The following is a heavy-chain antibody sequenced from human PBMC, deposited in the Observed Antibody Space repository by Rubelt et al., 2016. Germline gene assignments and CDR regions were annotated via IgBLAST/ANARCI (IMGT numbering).Heavy chain of an antibody. J-gene: IGHJ4*02. CDR3: ATGHIVVVTAPFEY. D-gene: IGHD2-21*02. CDR1: GGTFSSYA. Sequence: QVQLVQSGAEVKKPGSSLKVSCKASGGTFSSYAISWVRQAPGQGLEWMGRIIPIFGTANYARKFQGRGTITADESTSTAYMELSSLRSEDTAVYYCATGHIVVVTAPFEYWGQGTRVTVSS. V-gene: IGHV1-69*15. CDR2: IIPIFGTA.